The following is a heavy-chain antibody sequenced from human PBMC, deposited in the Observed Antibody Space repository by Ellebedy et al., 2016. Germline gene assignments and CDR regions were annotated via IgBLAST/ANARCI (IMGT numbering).Heavy chain of an antibody. CDR1: GFTFSSDA. V-gene: IGHV3-64*04. Sequence: GESLKISCLASGFTFSSDALHWVRQAPGKGLEYVSAISSDGTNTYYADSVKGRFTISRDNAKNTLYLQMNSLRAEDTAVYYCTRDRSPFDYWGQGTLVTVSS. CDR3: TRDRSPFDY. CDR2: ISSDGTNT. J-gene: IGHJ4*02.